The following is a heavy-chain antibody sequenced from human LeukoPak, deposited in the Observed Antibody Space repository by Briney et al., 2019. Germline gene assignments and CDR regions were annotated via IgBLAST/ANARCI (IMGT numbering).Heavy chain of an antibody. CDR1: GYTFSSYG. D-gene: IGHD2-21*01. CDR2: INTYKGDT. V-gene: IGHV1-18*01. CDR3: ARESGHCSGDNCFYFFDL. J-gene: IGHJ4*02. Sequence: ASVKVSCKASGYTFSSYGISWVRQAPGQGLEWMGWINTYKGDTDYAQRSQGRVTMTADRSTNTAYMDLRGLRSDDTAVYYCARESGHCSGDNCFYFFDLWGPGFLLTVSS.